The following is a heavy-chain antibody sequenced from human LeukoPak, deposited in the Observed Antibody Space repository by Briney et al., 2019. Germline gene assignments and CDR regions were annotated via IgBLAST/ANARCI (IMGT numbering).Heavy chain of an antibody. D-gene: IGHD6-13*01. CDR1: GYTFTSYG. CDR3: AKTTGYGSSWDFDY. J-gene: IGHJ4*02. CDR2: ISAYNGNT. Sequence: ASVKVSCKASGYTFTSYGISWVRQAPGQGLEWMGWISAYNGNTNYAQKLQGRVTMTTDTSTSTAYMELRSLRSDDTAVYYCAKTTGYGSSWDFDYWGQGTLVTVSS. V-gene: IGHV1-18*01.